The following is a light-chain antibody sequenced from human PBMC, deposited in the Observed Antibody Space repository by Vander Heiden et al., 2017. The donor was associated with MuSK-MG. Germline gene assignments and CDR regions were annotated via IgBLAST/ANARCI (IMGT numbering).Light chain of an antibody. V-gene: IGKV3-11*01. CDR3: QQRSNWT. J-gene: IGKJ1*01. CDR2: DAS. Sequence: EIVLTQSPATLSLSPGERATLSCRASQSVSSYLAWYQQKPGQAPRLLIYDASNRDTGIPASFSGSGSGTDFTLTISSLEPEDFAVYYCQQRSNWTFGQGTKVEIK. CDR1: QSVSSY.